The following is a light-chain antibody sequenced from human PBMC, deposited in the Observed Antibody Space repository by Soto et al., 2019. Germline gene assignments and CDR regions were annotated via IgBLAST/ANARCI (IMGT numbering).Light chain of an antibody. CDR3: QQGSSTPLT. CDR2: GAS. Sequence: IHMTQSPSSLSASIGDRVTITCRASEAISHYLNWYQQKPGKAPKLLIYGASKLQSGVPSRFSGSGSGTDFTLTITSLQGEDFATYYCQQGSSTPLTFGGGTKVEI. CDR1: EAISHY. J-gene: IGKJ4*01. V-gene: IGKV1-39*01.